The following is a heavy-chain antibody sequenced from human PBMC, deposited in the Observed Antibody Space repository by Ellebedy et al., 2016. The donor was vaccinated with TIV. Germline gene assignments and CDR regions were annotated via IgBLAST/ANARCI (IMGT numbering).Heavy chain of an antibody. CDR2: MNPNSGNT. J-gene: IGHJ6*02. CDR3: ARGHPLRRGTRGRGYYYYYGMDV. V-gene: IGHV1-8*01. Sequence: AASVKVSCKTSGYTFTSYDINWVRQDTGQGLEWMGWMNPNSGNTGYAQKFHGRVTMTRNTSISTAYMELSSLRSEDTAVYYCARGHPLRRGTRGRGYYYYYGMDVWGQGTTVTVSS. D-gene: IGHD4-17*01. CDR1: GYTFTSYD.